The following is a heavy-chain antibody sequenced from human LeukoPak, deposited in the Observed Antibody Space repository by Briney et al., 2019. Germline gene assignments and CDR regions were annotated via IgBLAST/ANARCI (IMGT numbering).Heavy chain of an antibody. CDR2: IYYSGST. V-gene: IGHV4-31*03. Sequence: SETLSLTCTVSGGSISSGVYYWSWIRQHPGKGLEWIGYIYYSGSTYYNPSLKSRVTISVDTSKNQFSLKLSSVTAADTAVYYCARGPQLPEEYYFDYWGQGTLVTVSS. D-gene: IGHD2-2*01. CDR1: GGSISSGVYY. CDR3: ARGPQLPEEYYFDY. J-gene: IGHJ4*02.